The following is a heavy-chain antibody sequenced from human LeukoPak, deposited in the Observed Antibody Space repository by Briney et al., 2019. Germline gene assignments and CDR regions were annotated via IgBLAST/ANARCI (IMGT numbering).Heavy chain of an antibody. J-gene: IGHJ3*02. V-gene: IGHV4-59*01. CDR3: ARESRYAFDI. CDR2: FYHSGST. CDR1: GGFNTHYY. Sequence: SETLSLTCSVSGGFNTHYYWSWIRQPPGKGLEWIGYFYHSGSTNYNPSLKSRVTISVDTSKNQFSLKLSSVTAADTAVYYCARESRYAFDIWGQGTMVTVSS.